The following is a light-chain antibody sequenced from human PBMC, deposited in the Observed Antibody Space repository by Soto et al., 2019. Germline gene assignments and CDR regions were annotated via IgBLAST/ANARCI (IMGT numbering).Light chain of an antibody. CDR1: QSISTW. Sequence: DIQMTQSPSTLSASVGDSVTVTCRASQSISTWLAWYQQKPGRAPKLLIYDSSSLESGVPSRFSGSGSGTDFTLTISGLQPDDFATYYCQQYHTFSIAFGQGTQLEIK. J-gene: IGKJ5*01. CDR3: QQYHTFSIA. V-gene: IGKV1-5*01. CDR2: DSS.